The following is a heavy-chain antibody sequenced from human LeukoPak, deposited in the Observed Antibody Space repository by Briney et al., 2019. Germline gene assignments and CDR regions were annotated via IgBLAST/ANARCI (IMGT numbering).Heavy chain of an antibody. CDR1: GGSISSYY. V-gene: IGHV4-59*01. J-gene: IGHJ6*03. CDR2: IYYSGST. D-gene: IGHD2-15*01. Sequence: SETLSLTCTVSGGSISSYYWSWIRQPPGKGLEWTGYIYYSGSTNYNPSLKSRVTISVDTSKNQFSLKLSSVTAADTAVYYCARDVQRGWWLASYYYYYYMDVWGKGTTVTVSS. CDR3: ARDVQRGWWLASYYYYYYMDV.